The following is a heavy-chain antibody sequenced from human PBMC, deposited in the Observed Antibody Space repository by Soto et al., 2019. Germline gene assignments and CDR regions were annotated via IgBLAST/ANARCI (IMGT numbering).Heavy chain of an antibody. V-gene: IGHV4-4*02. D-gene: IGHD1-1*01. Sequence: SETLSLTCAVSGGSISSTNWWNWVRQPPGKGLEWIGEIDHSGSTNYNPSLKSRVTMSVDKPKNQFSLKLSSVPAAGTAVYYCVRDLTYRYLVLDYWGQGSLVTSPQ. J-gene: IGHJ4*02. CDR3: VRDLTYRYLVLDY. CDR1: GGSISSTNW. CDR2: IDHSGST.